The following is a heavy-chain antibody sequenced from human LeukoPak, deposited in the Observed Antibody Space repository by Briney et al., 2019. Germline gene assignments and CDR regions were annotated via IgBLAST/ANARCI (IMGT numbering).Heavy chain of an antibody. J-gene: IGHJ3*02. CDR2: IYYSGST. CDR1: GGSISSGSYY. Sequence: SETLSLTCTVSGGSISSGSYYWGWIRQPPGKGLEWIGSIYYSGSTYYNPSLKSRVTISVDTSKNQFSLKLSSVTAADTAVYYCARIDWGLYYYDSSGSSDAFDIWGQGTMVTVSS. V-gene: IGHV4-39*07. CDR3: ARIDWGLYYYDSSGSSDAFDI. D-gene: IGHD3-22*01.